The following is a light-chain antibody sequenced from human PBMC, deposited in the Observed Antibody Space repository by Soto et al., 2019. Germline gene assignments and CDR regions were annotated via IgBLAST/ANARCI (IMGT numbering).Light chain of an antibody. V-gene: IGKV1-5*01. J-gene: IGKJ2*01. CDR2: DAS. CDR1: QSLNSL. Sequence: DIQMTQSPSTLSASVGDRVTITCRASQSLNSLLAWYQQKPGRAPKLLIYDASTLESGVPSRFSGSGSGTEFTLTISSLQTDDFATYYCQQYGNLPPYTFGQGTKLEIK. CDR3: QQYGNLPPYT.